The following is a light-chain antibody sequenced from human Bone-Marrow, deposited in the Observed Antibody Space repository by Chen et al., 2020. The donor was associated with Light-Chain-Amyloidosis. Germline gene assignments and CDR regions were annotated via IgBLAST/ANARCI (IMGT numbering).Light chain of an antibody. CDR2: DDS. Sequence: SYVLTQPSSVSVAPGQTATNACGGNNIGSTSVHWYQQTPGQAPLLAVYDDSDRPSGIPERLSGSNSGNTATLTISRVEAGDEADYYCQVWDRSSDRPVFGGGTKLTVL. V-gene: IGLV3-21*02. CDR3: QVWDRSSDRPV. CDR1: NIGSTS. J-gene: IGLJ3*02.